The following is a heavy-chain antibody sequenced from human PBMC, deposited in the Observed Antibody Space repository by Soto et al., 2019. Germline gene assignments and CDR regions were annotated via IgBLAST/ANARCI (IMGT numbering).Heavy chain of an antibody. CDR3: ARGSDFLYYYGMDV. Sequence: PSETLSLTCTVSGGSISSYFWTWIRQPPGKGLEWIGYIYYSGSTNYNPSLKSRVTISVDTSKNQFSLKLRSVTAADTAVYYCARGSDFLYYYGMDVWGQGTPVTVPS. J-gene: IGHJ6*02. V-gene: IGHV4-59*01. CDR2: IYYSGST. D-gene: IGHD5-12*01. CDR1: GGSISSYF.